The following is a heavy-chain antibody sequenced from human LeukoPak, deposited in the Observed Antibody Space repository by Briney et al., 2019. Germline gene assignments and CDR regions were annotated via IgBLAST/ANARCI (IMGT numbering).Heavy chain of an antibody. V-gene: IGHV3-21*01. J-gene: IGHJ4*02. CDR3: ARGNLWFGELVY. CDR2: ISSSPSYI. D-gene: IGHD3-10*01. CDR1: GFTFSNYW. Sequence: PGGSLRLSCAASGFTFSNYWMHWVRQAPGKGLEWVSSISSSPSYIYYADSVKGRFTISRDDAKNSLYLQMNSLRAEDTAVYYCARGNLWFGELVYWGLGTLVTVSS.